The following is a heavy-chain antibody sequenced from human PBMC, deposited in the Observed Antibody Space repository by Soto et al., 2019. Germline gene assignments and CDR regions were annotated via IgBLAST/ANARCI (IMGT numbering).Heavy chain of an antibody. J-gene: IGHJ4*02. D-gene: IGHD6-13*01. CDR2: IYYSGST. CDR1: GGSISSYY. CDR3: ASRLTESSPTDSSSWYFDY. Sequence: SETLSLTCTVSGGSISSYYWSWIRQPPGKGLEWIGYIYYSGSTNYNPSLKSRVTISVDTSKNQFSLKLSSVTAADTAVYYCASRLTESSPTDSSSWYFDYWGQGTLVTVS. V-gene: IGHV4-59*01.